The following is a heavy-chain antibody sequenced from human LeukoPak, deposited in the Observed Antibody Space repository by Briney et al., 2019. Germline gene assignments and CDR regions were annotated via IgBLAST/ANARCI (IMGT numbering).Heavy chain of an antibody. V-gene: IGHV3-23*01. J-gene: IGHJ4*02. CDR2: ISGSGGST. D-gene: IGHD3-16*01. CDR3: ARDPHWVAALKYFHY. CDR1: GFTFSSYA. Sequence: GGSLRLSCAASGFTFSSYAMSWVRQAPGKGLEWVSAISGSGGSTYYADSVKGRFTISRDNSKNTLYLQLNSLRAEDTAVYYCARDPHWVAALKYFHYWGQGTLVTVSS.